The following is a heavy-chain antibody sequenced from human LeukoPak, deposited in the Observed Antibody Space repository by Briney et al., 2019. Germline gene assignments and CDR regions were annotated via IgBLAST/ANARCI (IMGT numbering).Heavy chain of an antibody. CDR3: SRTSYYNRSAYYHFDY. Sequence: ESGPALVKPTQTLTLTCTFSAFSLSTNGMCVTWVRQPPGKALEWLSLIDWNDNKFYSTSLKTRLTISKDTSKNQVVLTMTNMDPVDTATYYCSRTSYYNRSAYYHFDYWGQGALVTVSS. J-gene: IGHJ4*02. V-gene: IGHV2-70*20. CDR2: IDWNDNK. D-gene: IGHD3-22*01. CDR1: AFSLSTNGMC.